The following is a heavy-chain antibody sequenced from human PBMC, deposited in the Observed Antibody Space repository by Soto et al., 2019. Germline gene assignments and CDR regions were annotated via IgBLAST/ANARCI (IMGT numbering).Heavy chain of an antibody. CDR1: GGSISSGDYY. J-gene: IGHJ5*02. CDR2: NYYSGST. V-gene: IGHV4-31*03. D-gene: IGHD5-12*01. CDR3: ARDSPGYGEYL. Sequence: QVQLQESGPGLVKPSQTLSLTCTVSGGSISSGDYYWSWIRQHPGQGLEWIGYNYYSGSTYYNPSLKSGPSISVDTSKNKFALKLRSVTAADTAVYYSARDSPGYGEYLWGQGNPVTVSS.